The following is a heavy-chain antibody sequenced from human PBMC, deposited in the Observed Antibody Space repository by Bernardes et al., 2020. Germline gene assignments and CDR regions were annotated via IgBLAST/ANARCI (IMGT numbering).Heavy chain of an antibody. J-gene: IGHJ4*02. CDR1: GFTFRGSA. D-gene: IGHD4-4*01. CDR2: IRSKANSYAT. V-gene: IGHV3-73*01. Sequence: GGSLRLSCAASGFTFRGSAMHWVRKASGKGLEWVARIRSKANSYATAYAASVKGRFTISRDDSKNTAYLQMNSLKTEDTAVYYCTSRSNDPHWGQGTLVTVSS. CDR3: TSRSNDPH.